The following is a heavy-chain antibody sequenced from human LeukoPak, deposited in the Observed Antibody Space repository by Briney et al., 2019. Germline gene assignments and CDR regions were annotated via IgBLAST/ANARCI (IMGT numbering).Heavy chain of an antibody. V-gene: IGHV3-23*01. D-gene: IGHD6-19*01. J-gene: IGHJ4*02. CDR1: GFTFSSYA. Sequence: PGGSLRLSCAASGFTFSSYAMSWVRQAPGKGLEWVSAISGSGGNTFYADSVKGRFTISRDNSKNTLYLQMNSLRAEDTAVYYCAKDDSNSGWFSLFDYWGQGTLVTVSS. CDR2: ISGSGGNT. CDR3: AKDDSNSGWFSLFDY.